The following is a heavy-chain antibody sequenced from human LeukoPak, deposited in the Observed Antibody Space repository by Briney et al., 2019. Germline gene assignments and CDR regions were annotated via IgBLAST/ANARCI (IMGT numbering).Heavy chain of an antibody. CDR1: GGTFSSYA. J-gene: IGHJ6*02. V-gene: IGHV1-69*05. D-gene: IGHD2-21*01. CDR3: AADPTGEYYYYYGMDV. Sequence: GSSVKVSCKASGGTFSSYAISWVRQAPGQGLEWMGGIIPIFGTANYAQKFQERVTITRDMSTSTAYMELSSLRSEDTAVYYCAADPTGEYYYYYGMDVWGQGTTVTVSS. CDR2: IIPIFGTA.